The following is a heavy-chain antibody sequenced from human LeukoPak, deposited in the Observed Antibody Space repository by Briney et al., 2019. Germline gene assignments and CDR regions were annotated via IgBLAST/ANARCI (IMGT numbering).Heavy chain of an antibody. CDR1: GGTFSSYA. CDR3: AGLESHYYDSSGYYYGLYFQH. CDR2: IIPIFGTA. V-gene: IGHV1-69*05. J-gene: IGHJ1*01. Sequence: GASVKVSCKASGGTFSSYAISWVRQAPGQGLEWMGGIIPIFGTANYAQKFQGRVTITTDESTSTAYMELSSLRSEDTAVYYCAGLESHYYDSSGYYYGLYFQHWGQGTLVTVPS. D-gene: IGHD3-22*01.